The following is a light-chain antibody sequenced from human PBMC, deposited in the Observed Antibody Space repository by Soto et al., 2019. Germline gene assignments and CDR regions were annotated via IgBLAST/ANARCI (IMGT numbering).Light chain of an antibody. Sequence: QSVLTQPPSVSGTPGQRVTISCYGSSSNIGRNHVYWYQQLPGTAPKVLIYSDNQRPSGVPDRFSGSKSGASASLAISGLRSEDEADYHCAAWDDSLNGPVFGGGTKVTVL. V-gene: IGLV1-47*02. CDR3: AAWDDSLNGPV. CDR1: SSNIGRNH. J-gene: IGLJ3*02. CDR2: SDN.